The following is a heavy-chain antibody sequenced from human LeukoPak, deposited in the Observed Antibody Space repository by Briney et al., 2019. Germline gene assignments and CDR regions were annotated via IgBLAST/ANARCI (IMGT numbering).Heavy chain of an antibody. D-gene: IGHD3-10*01. CDR3: ARGHLWSDLWFGAVYYYYMDV. V-gene: IGHV3-48*04. J-gene: IGHJ6*03. CDR2: ISSSGSTI. Sequence: PGGSLRLSCAASGFTFSVYNMNWVRQAPGKGLEWVSYISSSGSTIYYADSVKGRFTISRDNAKNSLYLQMNSLRAEDTAVYYCARGHLWSDLWFGAVYYYYMDVWGKGTTVTISS. CDR1: GFTFSVYN.